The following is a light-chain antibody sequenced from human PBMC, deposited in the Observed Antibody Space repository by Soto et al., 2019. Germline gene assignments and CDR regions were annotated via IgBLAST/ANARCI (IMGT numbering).Light chain of an antibody. J-gene: IGKJ3*01. CDR2: DAS. Sequence: ELVWTQSPGTLSLSPGERATLSCRASQSVSSSYLSWYQQKPGQAPRLLIYDASRATGIPDRFSASGSGSDFTLTITRLEPEDFEVYYCQHYGTSALFGPGTKVEI. CDR1: QSVSSSY. CDR3: QHYGTSAL. V-gene: IGKV3-20*01.